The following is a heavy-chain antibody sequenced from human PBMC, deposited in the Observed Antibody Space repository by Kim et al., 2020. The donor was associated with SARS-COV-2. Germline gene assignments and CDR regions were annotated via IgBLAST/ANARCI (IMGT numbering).Heavy chain of an antibody. D-gene: IGHD6-19*01. CDR3: AGDLAAVVGIYFDY. CDR1: GFTFSSYS. J-gene: IGHJ4*02. CDR2: IGSGSHSI. Sequence: GGSLRLSCVASGFTFSSYSMNWVRQAPGKGLEWVSYIGSGSHSIHYADSVKGRFTISRDDAKMSLYLQMNSLRVEDTAVYYCAGDLAAVVGIYFDYWGQGSLVTVSS. V-gene: IGHV3-48*04.